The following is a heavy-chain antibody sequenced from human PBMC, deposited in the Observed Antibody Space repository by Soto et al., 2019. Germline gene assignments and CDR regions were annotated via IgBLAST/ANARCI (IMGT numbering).Heavy chain of an antibody. CDR1: GGSISSGGYS. D-gene: IGHD5-12*01. V-gene: IGHV4-30-4*07. J-gene: IGHJ4*02. CDR3: ASSISGYDSFVDY. Sequence: PSETLSLTCAVSGGSISSGGYSWSWIRQPPGKGLEWIGYIYYSGSTYYNPSLKSRVTISVDTSKNQFSLKLSSVTAADTAVYYCASSISGYDSFVDYRGQGTLVTVSS. CDR2: IYYSGST.